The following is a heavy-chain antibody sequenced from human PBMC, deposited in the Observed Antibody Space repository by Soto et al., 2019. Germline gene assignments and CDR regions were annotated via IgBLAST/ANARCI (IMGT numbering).Heavy chain of an antibody. CDR2: ISTSSSTI. CDR1: GFTFSSYS. D-gene: IGHD3-3*02. Sequence: EVQLVESGGGLVQPGGSLRLSCAASGFTFSSYSMNWVRQAPGKWLEWVTYISTSSSTIYDADSVKGRFTISRDNAKNSLYLQMNMLRAEDTAVYYCARGHFSLDYWGQGTLVTVSS. CDR3: ARGHFSLDY. V-gene: IGHV3-48*01. J-gene: IGHJ4*02.